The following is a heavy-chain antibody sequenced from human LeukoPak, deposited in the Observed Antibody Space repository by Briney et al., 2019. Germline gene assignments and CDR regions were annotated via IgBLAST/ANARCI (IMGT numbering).Heavy chain of an antibody. CDR2: INPNGGGT. CDR1: GYNFIDYY. Sequence: ASVKVSCKTSGYNFIDYYVHWVRQAPGQRLEWMGWINPNGGGTNYAQKFQGRVTMTRDTSITTAYMELSSLRSDDTAVYFCARDLAYGDPPSGFDPWGQGTLVTVSS. CDR3: ARDLAYGDPPSGFDP. J-gene: IGHJ5*02. V-gene: IGHV1-2*02. D-gene: IGHD4-17*01.